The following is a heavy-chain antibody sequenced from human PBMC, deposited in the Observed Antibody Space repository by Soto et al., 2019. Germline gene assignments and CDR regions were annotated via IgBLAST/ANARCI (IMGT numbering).Heavy chain of an antibody. J-gene: IGHJ6*02. CDR2: INPSGGST. CDR1: GYTLTSYY. CDR3: AGSGYYHNRGMDV. Sequence: GASVKVSCKASGYTLTSYYMHWVRQSPGQGLEWMGIINPSGGSTSYAQKFQGRVTISVDRSKNQFSLKLSSVTAADTAVYYCAGSGYYHNRGMDVWGQGTTVTVSS. V-gene: IGHV1-46*01. D-gene: IGHD3-22*01.